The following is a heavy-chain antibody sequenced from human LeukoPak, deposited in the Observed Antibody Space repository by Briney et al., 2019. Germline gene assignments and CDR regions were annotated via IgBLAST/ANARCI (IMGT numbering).Heavy chain of an antibody. Sequence: GESLKISCKGSGYGFTSYWIGWVRQMPGKGLEWMGIIYPGDSDTRYSPSFQGQVTISADKSISTAYLQWSSLKASDTAMYYCARSYCSSTSCPFGDAFDIWGQGTMVTVSS. CDR2: IYPGDSDT. CDR3: ARSYCSSTSCPFGDAFDI. D-gene: IGHD2-2*01. CDR1: GYGFTSYW. V-gene: IGHV5-51*01. J-gene: IGHJ3*02.